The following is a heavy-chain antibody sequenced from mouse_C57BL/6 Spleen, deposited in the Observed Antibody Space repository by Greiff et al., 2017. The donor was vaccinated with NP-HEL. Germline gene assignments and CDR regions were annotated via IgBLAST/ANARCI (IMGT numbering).Heavy chain of an antibody. Sequence: EVMLVESGPGMVKPSQSLSLTCTVTGYSITSGYDWHWIRHFPGNKLEWMGYISYSGSTNYNPSLKSRISITHDTSKNHFFLKLNSVTTEDTATYYCARDRYGPFAYWGQGTLVTVSA. CDR3: ARDRYGPFAY. CDR1: GYSITSGYD. J-gene: IGHJ3*01. CDR2: ISYSGST. D-gene: IGHD1-1*01. V-gene: IGHV3-1*01.